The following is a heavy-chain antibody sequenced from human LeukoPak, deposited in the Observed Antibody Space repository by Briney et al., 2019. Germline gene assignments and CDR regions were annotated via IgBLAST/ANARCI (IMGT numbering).Heavy chain of an antibody. V-gene: IGHV3-30*18. J-gene: IGHJ6*02. Sequence: GGSLRLSCAASGFTFSSFGLHWVRQAPGKGLEWVAVISYEGSNKYYADSVKGRFTISRDNSKNTLYLQMNRLRTEDTAVYYCAKVLPRTTLVPPWSSGMDVWGQGTTVTVPS. CDR3: AKVLPRTTLVPPWSSGMDV. CDR1: GFTFSSFG. D-gene: IGHD1-1*01. CDR2: ISYEGSNK.